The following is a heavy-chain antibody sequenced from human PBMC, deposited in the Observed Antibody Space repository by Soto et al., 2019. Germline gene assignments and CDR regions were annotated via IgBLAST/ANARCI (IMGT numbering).Heavy chain of an antibody. J-gene: IGHJ4*02. CDR2: IRSKAYGGTT. CDR3: TRDQIHNNFFIDY. CDR1: GFTFGDYA. V-gene: IGHV3-49*03. Sequence: GGSLRLSCTASGFTFGDYAMSWFRQAPGKGLEWVGFIRSKAYGGTTEYAASVKSRFTISRDDSKSIAYLQMNSLKTEDTAVYYCTRDQIHNNFFIDYWGQGTLVTVSS. D-gene: IGHD1-1*01.